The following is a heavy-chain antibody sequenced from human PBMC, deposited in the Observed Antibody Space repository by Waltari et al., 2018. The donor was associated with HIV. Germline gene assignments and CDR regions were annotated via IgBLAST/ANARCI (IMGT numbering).Heavy chain of an antibody. CDR1: GVHFSHYL. V-gene: IGHV3-21*02. CDR2: ISSGSSYI. CDR3: ARTHRSPLGY. J-gene: IGHJ4*02. Sequence: EVQLVESGGGLVKPGGSLRLSGAASGVHFSHYLMNWVRQAPGKGLEWVSSISSGSSYIYYADSVKGRFTISRDNAKNSLYLQMNSLRAEDTAVYYCARTHRSPLGYWGQGTLVTVSS.